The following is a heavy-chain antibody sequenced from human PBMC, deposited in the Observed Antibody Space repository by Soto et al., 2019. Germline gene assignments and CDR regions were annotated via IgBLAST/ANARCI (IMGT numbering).Heavy chain of an antibody. D-gene: IGHD4-17*01. CDR3: ARDDSFYGEPGYGMNV. CDR2: IYYTGTT. CDR1: GATISSGGFY. V-gene: IGHV4-31*03. J-gene: IGHJ6*02. Sequence: QVQLRESGPGLVEASQTLSLTCTVSGATISSGGFYWSWIRQRPGKGLEWIGHIYYTGTTSYNPSLNSRVTISLDMSSNQFSLKLRSVTAADTAKYFCARDDSFYGEPGYGMNVWGQGTTVTVSS.